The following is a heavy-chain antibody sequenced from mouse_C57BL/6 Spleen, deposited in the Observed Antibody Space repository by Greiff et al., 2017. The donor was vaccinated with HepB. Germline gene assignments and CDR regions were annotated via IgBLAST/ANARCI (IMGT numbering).Heavy chain of an antibody. D-gene: IGHD2-5*01. CDR1: GYTFTSYW. Sequence: VQLQQSGAELVRPGSSVKLSCKASGYTFTSYWMHWVKQRPIQGLEWIGNIDPSDSETHYNQKFKDKATLTVDKSSSTAYMQLSSLTSEDSAVYYCAREGHSNYLFAYWGQGTLVTVSA. J-gene: IGHJ3*01. CDR2: IDPSDSET. V-gene: IGHV1-52*01. CDR3: AREGHSNYLFAY.